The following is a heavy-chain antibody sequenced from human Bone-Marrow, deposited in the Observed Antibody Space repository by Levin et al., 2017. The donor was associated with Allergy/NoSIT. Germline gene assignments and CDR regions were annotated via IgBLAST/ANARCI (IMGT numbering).Heavy chain of an antibody. D-gene: IGHD3-3*01. CDR2: ISSSGSTI. Sequence: GGSLRLSCAASGFTFSSYEMNWVRQAPGKGLEWVSYISSSGSTIYYADSVKGRFTISRDNAKNSLYLQMNSLRAEDTAVYYCARAGLEWLEPKGTHKYGMDVWGQGTTVTVSS. CDR3: ARAGLEWLEPKGTHKYGMDV. J-gene: IGHJ6*02. V-gene: IGHV3-48*03. CDR1: GFTFSSYE.